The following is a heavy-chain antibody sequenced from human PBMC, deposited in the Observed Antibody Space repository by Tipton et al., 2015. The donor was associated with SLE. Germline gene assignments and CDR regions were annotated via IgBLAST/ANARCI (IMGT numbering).Heavy chain of an antibody. CDR1: GFTLSNYA. CDR2: ISGSGGST. J-gene: IGHJ4*02. D-gene: IGHD5-12*01. V-gene: IGHV3-23*01. CDR3: AKDRGYSGPNYFDY. Sequence: SLRLSCTASGFTLSNYAMNWVRQAPGKGLEWVSGISGSGGSTHYADSVKGRFTISGDNSKNTLYLQMNNLRVEDTAVYYCAKDRGYSGPNYFDYWGQGTLVTVSS.